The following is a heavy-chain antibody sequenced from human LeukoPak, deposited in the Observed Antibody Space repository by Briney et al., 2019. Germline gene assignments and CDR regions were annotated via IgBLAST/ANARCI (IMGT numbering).Heavy chain of an antibody. CDR2: IYPADSDT. D-gene: IGHD6-19*01. CDR1: GYSFTSYW. CDR3: ARQDGSAWYYFDY. J-gene: IGHJ4*02. Sequence: GESLKISCKGSGYSFTSYWIGGVRQMPGKGLEWVGIIYPADSDTRYSPSFQGQVTISADRSISPAYLQWSSLKASDTAMYYCARQDGSAWYYFDYWGQGTLVTVSS. V-gene: IGHV5-51*01.